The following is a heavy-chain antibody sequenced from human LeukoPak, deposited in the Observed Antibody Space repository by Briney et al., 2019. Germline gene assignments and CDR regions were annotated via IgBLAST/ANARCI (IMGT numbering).Heavy chain of an antibody. CDR3: ARDRDSTGYYPNWFDP. D-gene: IGHD3-22*01. V-gene: IGHV4-59*01. Sequence: PSETLSLTCTVSGGSISPYFWCWIRQSPGKGLEWIGYVYHNGDTNYNPSLKSRVTISVDTSKNQFYLKLNSVTAADTAVYYCARDRDSTGYYPNWFDPWGQGTRVTVSS. J-gene: IGHJ5*02. CDR2: VYHNGDT. CDR1: GGSISPYF.